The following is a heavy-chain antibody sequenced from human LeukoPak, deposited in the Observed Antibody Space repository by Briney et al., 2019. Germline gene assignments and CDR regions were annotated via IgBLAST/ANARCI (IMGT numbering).Heavy chain of an antibody. Sequence: GGSLRLSCAASGFTFSSYEMNWVRQAPGKGLERVSYISSSGSTIYYADSVKGRFTISRDNAKNSLYLQMNSLRAEDTAVYYCARAGRGGYSYGLNFDYWGQGTLVTVSS. V-gene: IGHV3-48*03. CDR2: ISSSGSTI. CDR3: ARAGRGGYSYGLNFDY. J-gene: IGHJ4*02. D-gene: IGHD5-18*01. CDR1: GFTFSSYE.